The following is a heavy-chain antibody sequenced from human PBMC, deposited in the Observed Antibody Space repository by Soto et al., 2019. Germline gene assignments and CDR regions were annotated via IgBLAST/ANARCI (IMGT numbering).Heavy chain of an antibody. CDR2: IYHSGST. J-gene: IGHJ4*02. CDR1: GGSISSSNW. CDR3: AREPTWVRGGSCPID. D-gene: IGHD2-15*01. Sequence: QVQLQESGPGLVKPSGTLSLTCAVSGGSISSSNWWSWVRQPPGKGLEWIGEIYHSGSTNYNPSLKRRVPRSVDKSKHQFSLKLRSVTAADTAVYYCAREPTWVRGGSCPIDWGQGTLVTVSS. V-gene: IGHV4-4*02.